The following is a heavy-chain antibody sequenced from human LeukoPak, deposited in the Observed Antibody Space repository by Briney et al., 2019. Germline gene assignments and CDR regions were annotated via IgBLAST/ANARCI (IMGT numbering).Heavy chain of an antibody. D-gene: IGHD3-9*01. CDR1: GGSFSGYY. Sequence: SETLSLTCAVYGGSFSGYYWSWIRQPPGKGLEWIGEINHSGSTNYNQSLKRRVTISVDTSKNQFSLKLSSVTAADTAVYYCARGRAYYDILTGYYTRYNWFDPWGQGTLVTVSS. J-gene: IGHJ5*02. V-gene: IGHV4-34*01. CDR2: INHSGST. CDR3: ARGRAYYDILTGYYTRYNWFDP.